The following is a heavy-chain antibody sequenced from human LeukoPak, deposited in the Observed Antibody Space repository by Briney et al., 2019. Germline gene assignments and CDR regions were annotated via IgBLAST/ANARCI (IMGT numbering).Heavy chain of an antibody. J-gene: IGHJ5*02. CDR1: GGTFSSYA. CDR3: ARDSRYYDFWSGYYSGSGPNWFDP. V-gene: IGHV1-69*13. CDR2: IIPIFGTA. D-gene: IGHD3-3*01. Sequence: SVKVSCKASGGTFSSYAISWVRQAPGQGLEWMGGIIPIFGTANYAQKFQGRVTITADESTSTVYMELSSLRSEDTAVYYCARDSRYYDFWSGYYSGSGPNWFDPWGQGTLVTVSS.